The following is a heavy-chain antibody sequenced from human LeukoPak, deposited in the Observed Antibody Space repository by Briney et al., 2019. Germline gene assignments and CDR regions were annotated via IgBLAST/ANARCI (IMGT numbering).Heavy chain of an antibody. V-gene: IGHV4-38-2*01. Sequence: SETLSLTCGVSGYSITSGYFWGWIRQPPGKGLEWIGSIYHSGTTYYNPSLRSQVTISVDTSKNQFSLKLSSVTAADTAVYYCARPPDSSDYGAAFDFWGQGTLVTVSS. J-gene: IGHJ4*02. CDR3: ARPPDSSDYGAAFDF. CDR2: IYHSGTT. CDR1: GYSITSGYF. D-gene: IGHD4-17*01.